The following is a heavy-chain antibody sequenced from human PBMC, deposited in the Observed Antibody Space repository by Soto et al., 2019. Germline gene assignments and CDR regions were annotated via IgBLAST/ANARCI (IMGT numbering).Heavy chain of an antibody. Sequence: SETLSLTCIVFGGPISNYYWSWLRQPPGKGLEWIGYIYYSGSTNYNPSLTSRVTISVDTSKNQFSLKLSSVTAADTAVYYCARHRYSYGVYYFDYWGQGTLVTVSS. CDR2: IYYSGST. CDR1: GGPISNYY. V-gene: IGHV4-59*08. J-gene: IGHJ4*02. CDR3: ARHRYSYGVYYFDY. D-gene: IGHD5-18*01.